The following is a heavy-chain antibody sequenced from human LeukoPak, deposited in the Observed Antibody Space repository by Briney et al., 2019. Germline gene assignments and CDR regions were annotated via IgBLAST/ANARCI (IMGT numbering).Heavy chain of an antibody. CDR3: AKDMAMDV. J-gene: IGHJ6*02. CDR1: GFTFSSYW. Sequence: PGGSLRLSCAASGFTFSSYWKNWVRQAPGKGLEWVSGISWNSGSIGYADSVKGRFTISRDNAKNSLYLQMNSLRAEDTALYYCAKDMAMDVWGQGTTVTVSS. CDR2: ISWNSGSI. V-gene: IGHV3-9*01.